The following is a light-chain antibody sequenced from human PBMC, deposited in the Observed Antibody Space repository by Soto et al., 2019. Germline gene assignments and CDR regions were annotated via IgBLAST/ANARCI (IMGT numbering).Light chain of an antibody. Sequence: DIQMTQSPSSLSASVGDRVTITCRASQSISNYLNWYQQKPGKAPKLLIYAASSLQSGVPSRFSGSGSGTDFTLTISSLQPEGFATYYCHQIYNTPLTFGGGTKVEIK. CDR2: AAS. CDR1: QSISNY. V-gene: IGKV1-39*01. J-gene: IGKJ4*01. CDR3: HQIYNTPLT.